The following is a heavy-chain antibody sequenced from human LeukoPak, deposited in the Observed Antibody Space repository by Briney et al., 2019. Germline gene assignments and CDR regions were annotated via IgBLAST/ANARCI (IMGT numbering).Heavy chain of an antibody. Sequence: SETLSLTCAVYGGSFSGYYWNWIRQPPGKGLEWIGEINHSGSANYNPSLKSRVTISVDTSKNQFSLNLSSVTAADTAVYYCARDRDAFDIWGQGTMVTVSS. CDR1: GGSFSGYY. V-gene: IGHV4-34*01. J-gene: IGHJ3*02. CDR2: INHSGSA. CDR3: ARDRDAFDI.